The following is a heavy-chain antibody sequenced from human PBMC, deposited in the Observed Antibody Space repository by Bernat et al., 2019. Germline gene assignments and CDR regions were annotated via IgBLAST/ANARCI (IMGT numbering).Heavy chain of an antibody. CDR2: ISYDGSNK. CDR1: GFTFSSYA. J-gene: IGHJ6*03. D-gene: IGHD2-2*01. Sequence: QVQLVESGGGVVQPGRSLRLSCAASGFTFSSYAMHWVRQAPGKGLEWVAVISYDGSNKYYADSVKGRFTISRDNSKNTLYLQMNSLRAEDTAVYYCARDPYNCSSTSCYGDYYYYYRDVWGKGTTVTVSS. CDR3: ARDPYNCSSTSCYGDYYYYYRDV. V-gene: IGHV3-30*07.